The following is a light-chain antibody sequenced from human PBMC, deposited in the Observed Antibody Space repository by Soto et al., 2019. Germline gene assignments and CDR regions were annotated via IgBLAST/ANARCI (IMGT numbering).Light chain of an antibody. CDR3: QSFDSSLSAYV. J-gene: IGLJ1*01. V-gene: IGLV1-40*01. Sequence: QSVLTQSPSVSGAPGQRVTISCTGSSSNIGTGSDVRWYQHLPGAAPRPLLYGNNNRPSGVPDRFSGSKSGTSASLAITGLQAEDEADYYCQSFDSSLSAYVFGPGTKVTVL. CDR1: SSNIGTGSD. CDR2: GNN.